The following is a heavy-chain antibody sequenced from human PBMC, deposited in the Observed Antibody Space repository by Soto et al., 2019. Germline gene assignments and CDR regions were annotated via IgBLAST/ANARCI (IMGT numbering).Heavy chain of an antibody. CDR1: GYTFTKFH. V-gene: IGHV1-46*01. CDR2: IDPSGGVT. J-gene: IGHJ4*02. D-gene: IGHD3-10*01. Sequence: ASVKVSCKASGYTFTKFHIHWVRQAPGQGLEWMGMIDPSGGVTRDAQRFQGRITMTRNTSISTAYMELSSLRSEDTAVYYCARGSGFLSIDYWGQGTLVTVSS. CDR3: ARGSGFLSIDY.